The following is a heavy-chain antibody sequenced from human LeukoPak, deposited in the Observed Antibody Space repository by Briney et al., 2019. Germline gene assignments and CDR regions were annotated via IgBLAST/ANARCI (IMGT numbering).Heavy chain of an antibody. CDR1: GYSFTSYW. Sequence: KPGKSLKISCKGSGYSFTSYWIGWVRQMPGKGLEWMGIIYPGDSDTRYSPSFQGQVTISADKSISTAYLQWSSLKASDTAMYYCARSASSDGYNYISGMDVWGKGTTVTVSS. CDR3: ARSASSDGYNYISGMDV. D-gene: IGHD5-24*01. V-gene: IGHV5-51*03. CDR2: IYPGDSDT. J-gene: IGHJ6*04.